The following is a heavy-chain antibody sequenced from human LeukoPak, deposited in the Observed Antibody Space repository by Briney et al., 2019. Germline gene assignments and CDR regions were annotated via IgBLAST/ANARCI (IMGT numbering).Heavy chain of an antibody. V-gene: IGHV1-24*01. D-gene: IGHD2-8*01. CDR3: ATEGYCTNGVCYSDY. CDR1: GYTLTELS. J-gene: IGHJ4*02. CDR2: FDPEDGET. Sequence: ASAKVSCKVSGYTLTELSMHWVRQAPGKGLEWMGGFDPEDGETIYAQKFQGRVTMAEDTSTDTAYMELSSLRSEDTAVYYCATEGYCTNGVCYSDYWGQGTLVTVSS.